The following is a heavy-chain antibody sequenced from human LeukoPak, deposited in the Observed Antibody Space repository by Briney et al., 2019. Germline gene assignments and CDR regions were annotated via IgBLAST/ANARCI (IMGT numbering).Heavy chain of an antibody. V-gene: IGHV4-39*01. CDR1: GGSISSSSYY. CDR2: IYYSGST. D-gene: IGHD5-12*01. J-gene: IGHJ4*02. CDR3: ARHRLIYHQYSGYDSEGYFDY. Sequence: SETLSLTCTVSGGSISSSSYYWGWIRQPPGKGLEWIGSIYYSGSTYYNPSLKSRVTISVDTSKNQFSLKLSSVTAADTAVYYCARHRLIYHQYSGYDSEGYFDYWGQGTLVTVSS.